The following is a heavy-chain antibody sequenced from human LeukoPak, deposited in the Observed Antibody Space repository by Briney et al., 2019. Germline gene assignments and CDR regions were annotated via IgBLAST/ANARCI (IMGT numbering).Heavy chain of an antibody. D-gene: IGHD1-14*01. CDR2: INPGGSSI. CDR1: GFTFSSYW. J-gene: IGHJ4*02. V-gene: IGHV3-74*01. Sequence: QTGGSLRLSCAASGFTFSSYWMHWVCQVPGKGLVWVARINPGGSSITYADSVKGRFTISRDNAKNTLYLQMDSLRAEDTGVYYCARSNQADDYWGQGTLVTVSS. CDR3: ARSNQADDY.